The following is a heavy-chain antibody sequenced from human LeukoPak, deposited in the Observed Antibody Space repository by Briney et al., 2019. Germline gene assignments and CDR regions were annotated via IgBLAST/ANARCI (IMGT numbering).Heavy chain of an antibody. D-gene: IGHD2-2*01. V-gene: IGHV4-30-4*08. Sequence: SQTLSLTCTVSGGSISSGDYYWSWIRQPPGKGLEWIGYIYYSGRTYYNPSLKSRVTISVDTSKTQFSLKLSSVTAADTAVYYCARDLLYCSSTSCHNNWFDPWGQGTLVTVSS. CDR1: GGSISSGDYY. CDR2: IYYSGRT. CDR3: ARDLLYCSSTSCHNNWFDP. J-gene: IGHJ5*02.